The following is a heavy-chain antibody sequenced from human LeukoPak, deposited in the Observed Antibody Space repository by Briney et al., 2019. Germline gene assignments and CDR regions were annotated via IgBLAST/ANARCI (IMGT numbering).Heavy chain of an antibody. J-gene: IGHJ6*03. V-gene: IGHV3-23*01. CDR3: AKNGDRGAYCSGGSCYPYYYYNMDV. CDR1: GFTFSSFG. D-gene: IGHD2-15*01. CDR2: ISSTGGTA. Sequence: PRGSLRLSCAASGFTFSSFGMSWVRQAPGKGLEWVSAISSTGGTAYYADSVKGRFTISRDNSKNTLYLQMNSLRAEDTAIYYCAKNGDRGAYCSGGSCYPYYYYNMDVWGKGTTVTISS.